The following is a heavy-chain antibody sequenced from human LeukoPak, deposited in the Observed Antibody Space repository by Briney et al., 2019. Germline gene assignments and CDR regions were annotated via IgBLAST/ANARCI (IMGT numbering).Heavy chain of an antibody. D-gene: IGHD2-2*01. Sequence: ASVKVSCTASGYTFTDYYMHWVRQAPGQGFEWMGWINPNDGDTNYAQKFQGRVTMTRDTSISTAHMEVSRLRSDDTAVYYCARANFLYCSSSTCLVDYWGQGTLVTVSS. CDR1: GYTFTDYY. V-gene: IGHV1-2*02. CDR3: ARANFLYCSSSTCLVDY. CDR2: INPNDGDT. J-gene: IGHJ4*02.